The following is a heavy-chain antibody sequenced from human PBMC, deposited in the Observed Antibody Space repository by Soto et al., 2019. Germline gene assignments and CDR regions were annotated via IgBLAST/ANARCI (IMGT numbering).Heavy chain of an antibody. CDR2: ISSITNTI. J-gene: IGHJ4*02. D-gene: IGHD3-9*01. V-gene: IGHV3-48*01. CDR1: GFTFSRYS. CDR3: VRGVYTDYDWYFFDY. Sequence: EVQLVESGGGLVQPGGSLRLSCAASGFTFSRYSMNWVRQAPGKGLEWVSYISSITNTIYYADSVKGRFTSSRDNAENSLYLQLNSLRAEDTAVYYCVRGVYTDYDWYFFDYWGQGTLVTVSS.